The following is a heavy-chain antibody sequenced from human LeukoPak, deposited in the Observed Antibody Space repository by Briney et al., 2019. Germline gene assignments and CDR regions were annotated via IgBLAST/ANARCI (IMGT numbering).Heavy chain of an antibody. CDR1: GFTFSSYS. CDR3: ARDTYCSSTSCYTGYYYYGMDV. V-gene: IGHV3-21*01. CDR2: ISSSSSYI. J-gene: IGHJ6*02. Sequence: PGGSLRLSCAASGFTFSSYSMNWVRQAPGKGLEWVSSISSSSSYIYYADSVKGRFTISRDNAKNSLYLQMNSLRAEDTAVYYCARDTYCSSTSCYTGYYYYGMDVWGQGTTVTVS. D-gene: IGHD2-2*02.